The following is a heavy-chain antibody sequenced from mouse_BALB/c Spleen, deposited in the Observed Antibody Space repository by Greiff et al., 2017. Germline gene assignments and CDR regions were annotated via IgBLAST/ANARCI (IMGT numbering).Heavy chain of an antibody. D-gene: IGHD1-1*01. CDR1: GYAFTNYL. Sequence: QVQLQQSGAELVRPGTSVKLSCKASGYAFTNYLIEWVKQRPGQGLEWIGVINPGSGGTNYNEKFKGKATLTADKSSSTAYMQLSSLTSDDSAVYFCAIGHYYYGNSFDYWGQGTTLTVSS. CDR2: INPGSGGT. CDR3: AIGHYYYGNSFDY. J-gene: IGHJ2*01. V-gene: IGHV1-54*01.